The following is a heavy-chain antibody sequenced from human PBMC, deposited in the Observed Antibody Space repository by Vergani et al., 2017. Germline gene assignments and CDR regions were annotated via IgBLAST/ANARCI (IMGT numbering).Heavy chain of an antibody. D-gene: IGHD4-17*01. CDR1: GFTFSSYS. J-gene: IGHJ4*02. V-gene: IGHV3-21*01. Sequence: EVQLVESGGGLVKPGGSLRLSCAASGFTFSSYSMNWVRQAPGKGPEWVSSISSSSSYIYYADSVKGRFTISRDNAKNSLYLQMNSLRAEDTAVYYCARDGGWDYGDYDYFDYWGQGTLVTVSS. CDR2: ISSSSSYI. CDR3: ARDGGWDYGDYDYFDY.